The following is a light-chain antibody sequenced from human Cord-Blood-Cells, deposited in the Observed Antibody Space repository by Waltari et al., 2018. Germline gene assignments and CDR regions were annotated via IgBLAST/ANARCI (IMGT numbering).Light chain of an antibody. J-gene: IGKJ1*01. CDR3: QQRSNWLTWT. CDR1: QSVSSY. V-gene: IGKV3-11*01. Sequence: EIVLTQSPATLSLSPGERATLSCRASQSVSSYLAWYQQKPGQAPRLLIYDASNRATGIPARFSVSGSGTDFTRTISSLEPEDCAVYYCQQRSNWLTWTFGQGTKVEIK. CDR2: DAS.